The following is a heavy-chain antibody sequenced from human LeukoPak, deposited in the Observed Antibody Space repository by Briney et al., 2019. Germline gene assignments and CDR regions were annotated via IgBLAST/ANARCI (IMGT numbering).Heavy chain of an antibody. CDR1: GFTFSSYA. J-gene: IGHJ4*02. Sequence: GGSLRLSCAASGFTFSSYAMSWVRQAPGKGLEWVSAISGSAASTHYAESVKGRFTISRDNSKSTLYLQMNSLRTEDTAVYYCAKDTAILTGYYSFDYWGQGILVTVSS. D-gene: IGHD3-9*01. CDR3: AKDTAILTGYYSFDY. CDR2: ISGSAAST. V-gene: IGHV3-23*01.